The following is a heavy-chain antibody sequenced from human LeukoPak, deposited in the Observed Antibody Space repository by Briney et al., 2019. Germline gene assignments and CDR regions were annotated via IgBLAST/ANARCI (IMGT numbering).Heavy chain of an antibody. CDR2: ISYDGSNK. D-gene: IGHD3-10*01. CDR1: GFTFSSYG. CDR3: ANSGPANYHYGMDV. Sequence: PGRSLRLSCAASGFTFSSYGMHWVRQAPGKGLEWVAVISYDGSNKYYADSVKGRFTISRDNSKNTLYLQMNSLRAEDTAVYYCANSGPANYHYGMDVWGQGTTVTVSS. V-gene: IGHV3-30*18. J-gene: IGHJ6*02.